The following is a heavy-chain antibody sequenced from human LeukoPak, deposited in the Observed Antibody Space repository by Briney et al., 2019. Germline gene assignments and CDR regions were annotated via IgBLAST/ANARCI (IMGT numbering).Heavy chain of an antibody. CDR2: ISSSSSYI. CDR3: ARGHRTIDY. CDR1: GFTLSSYG. V-gene: IGHV3-21*01. Sequence: GGTLRLSCAAPGFTLSSYGMSWVRQAPGEGLEWVSSISSSSSYIYYADSVKGRFTISRDNAKNSLSLQMNSLRAEDTAVYYCARGHRTIDYWGQGTLVTVSS. J-gene: IGHJ4*02.